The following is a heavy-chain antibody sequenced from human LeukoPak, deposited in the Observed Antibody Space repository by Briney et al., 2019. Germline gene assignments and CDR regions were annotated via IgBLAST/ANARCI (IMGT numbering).Heavy chain of an antibody. J-gene: IGHJ5*02. CDR2: IYYSGST. CDR1: GGSISSYY. D-gene: IGHD3-10*01. V-gene: IGHV4-59*01. Sequence: SETLSLTCTVSGGSISSYYWSWIRQPPGKGLEWIGYIYYSGSTNYNPSLKSRVTISVDTSKNQFSLKLSSVTAADTAVYYCARMVGLGSGKWFDPWGQGTLVTVSS. CDR3: ARMVGLGSGKWFDP.